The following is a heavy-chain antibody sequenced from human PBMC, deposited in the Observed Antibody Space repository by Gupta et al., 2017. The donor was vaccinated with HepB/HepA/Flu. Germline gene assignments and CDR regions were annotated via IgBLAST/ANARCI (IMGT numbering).Heavy chain of an antibody. J-gene: IGHJ5*02. CDR2: IYYSGST. Sequence: QVQLQESGPGLVKPSETLSLTCTVSGGSISSYYWSWIRQPPGKGLEWIGYIYYSGSTNYNPSLKSRVTISVDTSKNQFSLKLSSVTAADTAVYYCARAVTIFGVVDGPYNWFDPWGQGTLVTVSS. CDR3: ARAVTIFGVVDGPYNWFDP. D-gene: IGHD3-3*01. V-gene: IGHV4-59*01. CDR1: GGSISSYY.